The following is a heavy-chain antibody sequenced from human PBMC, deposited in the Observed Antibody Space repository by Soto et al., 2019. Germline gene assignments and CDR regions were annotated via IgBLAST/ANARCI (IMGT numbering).Heavy chain of an antibody. V-gene: IGHV1-8*01. CDR1: GYTFTSFD. Sequence: QVQLVQSGAEMKKPGASVKVACKASGYTFTSFDISWLRQATGQGLEWMGWMAPFSGNTGSAQKFQGRISLTXNXSXNXTYMELTGLTSDDTAMYYCARGLCTGGTCYGLTFDLWGQGTVVTVSS. D-gene: IGHD2-15*01. J-gene: IGHJ3*01. CDR3: ARGLCTGGTCYGLTFDL. CDR2: MAPFSGNT.